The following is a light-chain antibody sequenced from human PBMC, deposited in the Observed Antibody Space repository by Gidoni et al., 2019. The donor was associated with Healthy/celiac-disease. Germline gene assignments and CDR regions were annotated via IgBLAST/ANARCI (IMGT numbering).Light chain of an antibody. CDR2: EVS. V-gene: IGLV2-14*01. CDR1: SSDVGGYNY. J-gene: IGLJ3*02. Sequence: QSALIQPASVSGSPGQSITISCTGTSSDVGGYNYVSWYQQHPVKAPKLMIYEVSNRPSGVSNRFSGSKSGNTASLTISGLQAEDEADYYCSSYTSSSTRVFGGGTKLTVL. CDR3: SSYTSSSTRV.